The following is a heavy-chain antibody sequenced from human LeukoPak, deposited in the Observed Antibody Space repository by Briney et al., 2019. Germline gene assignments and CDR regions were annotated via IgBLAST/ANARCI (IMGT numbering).Heavy chain of an antibody. Sequence: SETLSLTCTVSGGSINNYYWSWLRQPPGKGLEWIAYVYESGDRGYNPSLKSRVTISVDTSKNQLSLKLSSVTAADTAVYFCARDLSGSLYFDYWGQGVLVTVSS. CDR1: GGSINNYY. CDR3: ARDLSGSLYFDY. CDR2: VYESGDR. J-gene: IGHJ4*02. V-gene: IGHV4-59*12. D-gene: IGHD3-10*01.